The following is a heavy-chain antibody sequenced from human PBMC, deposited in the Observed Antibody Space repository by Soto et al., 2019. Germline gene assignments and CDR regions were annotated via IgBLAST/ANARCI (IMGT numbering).Heavy chain of an antibody. D-gene: IGHD6-13*01. CDR3: ARDRARGSSSWLYYYYYGMDV. V-gene: IGHV3-23*01. CDR1: GFTFTNYA. Sequence: GSLRLSCAASGFTFTNYAMTWVRQAPGKGLEWVSGIGGSGSSTFYADSVKGRFTISRDNSKHTLYLQMNSLRAEDTAVYYCARDRARGSSSWLYYYYYGMDVWGQGTTVTVSS. J-gene: IGHJ6*02. CDR2: IGGSGSST.